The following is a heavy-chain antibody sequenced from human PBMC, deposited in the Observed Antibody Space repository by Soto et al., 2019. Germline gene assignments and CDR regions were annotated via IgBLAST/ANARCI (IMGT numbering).Heavy chain of an antibody. V-gene: IGHV4-30-2*01. CDR1: CGSISSCGYS. CDR3: ASARGYVDY. Sequence: SETLSLTCAVSCGSISSCGYSWSWIRQPPGKGLEWIGYIYHSGSTYYNPSLKSRVTISVDRSKNQFSLKLSSVTTADTAVYYCASARGYVDYWGQGTLVTVSS. J-gene: IGHJ4*02. CDR2: IYHSGST.